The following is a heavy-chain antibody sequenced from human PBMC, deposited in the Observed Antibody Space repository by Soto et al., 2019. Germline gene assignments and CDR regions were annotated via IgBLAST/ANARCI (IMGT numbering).Heavy chain of an antibody. CDR1: GFTFNSYG. V-gene: IGHV3-33*01. J-gene: IGHJ4*02. CDR2: IWYDGSNK. CDR3: ARDDYDSSGYIDY. Sequence: GSLRLSCAASGFTFNSYGMHWVRQAPGKGLEWVAVIWYDGSNKYYADSVKGRFTISRDNSKNTLYLQMNSLRAEDTAVYYCARDDYDSSGYIDYWGQGTLVTVSS. D-gene: IGHD3-22*01.